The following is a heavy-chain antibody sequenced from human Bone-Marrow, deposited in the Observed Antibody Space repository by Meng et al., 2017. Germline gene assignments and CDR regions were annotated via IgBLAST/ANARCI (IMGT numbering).Heavy chain of an antibody. V-gene: IGHV3-30*01. Sequence: GGSLRLSCAASGFTFSSYAMHWVRQAPGKGLEWVAVISYDGSNKYYADSVKGRFTISRDNSKNTLYLQMNSLRAEDAAVYYCARESSGSSYGMAVWGQGNTVNGAS. CDR1: GFTFSSYA. J-gene: IGHJ6*02. CDR3: ARESSGSSYGMAV. D-gene: IGHD1-26*01. CDR2: ISYDGSNK.